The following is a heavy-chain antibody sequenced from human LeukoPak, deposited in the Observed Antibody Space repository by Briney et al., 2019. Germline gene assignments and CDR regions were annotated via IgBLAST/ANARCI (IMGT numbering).Heavy chain of an antibody. CDR1: GGPFSGYY. CDR2: VSHSGST. CDR3: ARELYSSGYHDAFDI. D-gene: IGHD3-22*01. Sequence: SETLSLTCAVYGGPFSGYYWSWIRQPPGKGLEWIGEVSHSGSTNYNPSLKSRVTISVDTSKNQFSLKLSSVTAADTAVYYCARELYSSGYHDAFDIRGQGTMVTVSS. V-gene: IGHV4-34*01. J-gene: IGHJ3*02.